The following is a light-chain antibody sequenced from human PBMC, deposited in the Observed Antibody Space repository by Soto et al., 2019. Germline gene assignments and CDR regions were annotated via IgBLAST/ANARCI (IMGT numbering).Light chain of an antibody. J-gene: IGKJ3*01. V-gene: IGKV3-11*01. CDR3: QQRSV. CDR2: DAS. Sequence: EIVLTQSPATLSLSPGERATLSCRASQSVSSSLAWYQQKPGQAPRLLIYDASNRATGIPARFSGSGSGTDFTLTISSLEPEDFAVYYCQQRSVFGPGTKVDIK. CDR1: QSVSSS.